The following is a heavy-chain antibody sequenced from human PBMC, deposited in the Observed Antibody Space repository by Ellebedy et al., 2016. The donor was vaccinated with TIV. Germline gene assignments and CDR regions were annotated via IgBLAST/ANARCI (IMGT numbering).Heavy chain of an antibody. CDR3: ARETFNDVDLKEWGIFDI. CDR1: GLTVSSNY. Sequence: GESLKISCTASGLTVSSNYMSWVRQAPGKGLEWASVIFIDNTTYYADSVKGRFFISRDSSKNTLYLQMNSLRPEDTAVYYCARETFNDVDLKEWGIFDIWGQGTMVTVSS. V-gene: IGHV3-66*01. J-gene: IGHJ3*02. CDR2: IFIDNTT. D-gene: IGHD2-8*01.